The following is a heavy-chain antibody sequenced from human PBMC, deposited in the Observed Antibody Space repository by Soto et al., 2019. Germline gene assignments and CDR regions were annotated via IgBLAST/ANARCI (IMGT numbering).Heavy chain of an antibody. CDR1: GYTFTSYG. Sequence: SVKVSCKASGYTFTSYGISWVRQAPGQGLEWMGWISAYNGNTNYAQKLQGRVTMTTDTSTSTAYMELRSLRSDDTAVYYCVRDRVVVTGSFDYGMDVWAEGATVTVS. D-gene: IGHD2-2*01. V-gene: IGHV1-18*04. CDR2: ISAYNGNT. CDR3: VRDRVVVTGSFDYGMDV. J-gene: IGHJ6*01.